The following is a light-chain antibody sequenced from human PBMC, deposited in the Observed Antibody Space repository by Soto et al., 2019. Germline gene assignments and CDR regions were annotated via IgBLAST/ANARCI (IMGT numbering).Light chain of an antibody. CDR1: SSDVGGYNY. CDR3: SSYTSSSTLYV. CDR2: DVS. Sequence: QSALTQPASVSGSPGQSITISCTGSSSDVGGYNYVSWYQQHPGKAPKLMIYDVSNRPSGVSNRFSGATSGNTASLTISGLQSEDEADCYCSSYTSSSTLYVFGTGTKVTVL. J-gene: IGLJ1*01. V-gene: IGLV2-14*01.